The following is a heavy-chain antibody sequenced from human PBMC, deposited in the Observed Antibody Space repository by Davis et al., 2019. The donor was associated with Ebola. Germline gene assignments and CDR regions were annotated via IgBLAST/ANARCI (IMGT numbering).Heavy chain of an antibody. Sequence: PSETLSLTGTFSDGSISSHYWNWFRQPPGKGREWMGIIYDSGRTNYNPALKSRVTISADTSKNQFSLNLSSLTAADTAVYFCARFGWGAYWGQGTLVTVSA. V-gene: IGHV4-59*11. D-gene: IGHD3-10*01. CDR2: IYDSGRT. CDR3: ARFGWGAY. CDR1: DGSISSHY. J-gene: IGHJ4*02.